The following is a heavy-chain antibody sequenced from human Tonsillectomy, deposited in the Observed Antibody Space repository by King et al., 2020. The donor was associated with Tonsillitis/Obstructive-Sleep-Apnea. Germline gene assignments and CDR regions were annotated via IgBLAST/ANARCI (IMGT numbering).Heavy chain of an antibody. CDR2: IYYSGST. CDR3: ARDDFWSASERAFDI. CDR1: GGSISSGGYY. J-gene: IGHJ3*02. D-gene: IGHD3-3*01. Sequence: QLQESGPGLVKPSQTLSLTCTVSGGSISSGGYYWSWIRQHPGKGLEWIGYIYYSGSTYYNPSLKSRVTISVDTSKNQFSLKLSSVTAADTAVYYCARDDFWSASERAFDIWGQGTMVTVSS. V-gene: IGHV4-31*03.